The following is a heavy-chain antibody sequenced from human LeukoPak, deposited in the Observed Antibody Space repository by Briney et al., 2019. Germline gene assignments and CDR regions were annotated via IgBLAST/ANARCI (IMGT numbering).Heavy chain of an antibody. CDR2: ISYDGSNK. Sequence: QPGRSVRLSCAASGFTFSSYGMHWVRRAPGKGLEWVAVISYDGSNKYYADSVKGRFTISRDNSKNTLYLQMNSLRAEDTAVYYCAKDHGSGSYLSGPFDCWGQGTLVTVSS. V-gene: IGHV3-30*18. J-gene: IGHJ4*02. CDR3: AKDHGSGSYLSGPFDC. CDR1: GFTFSSYG. D-gene: IGHD3-10*01.